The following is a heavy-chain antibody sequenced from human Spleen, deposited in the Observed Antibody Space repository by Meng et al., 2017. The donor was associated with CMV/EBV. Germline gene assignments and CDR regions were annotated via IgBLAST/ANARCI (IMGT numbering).Heavy chain of an antibody. V-gene: IGHV1-2*02. CDR1: GYTFTGYY. CDR3: ARGDFLPFLLPQSYYGMDV. CDR2: INPNSGGT. D-gene: IGHD3-3*01. J-gene: IGHJ6*02. Sequence: ASLKVSCKASGYTFTGYYMHWVRQAPGQGLEWMGWINPNSGGTNYAQTFQGRVTMTRDTSINTAYMELSRLRSDDTAVYYCARGDFLPFLLPQSYYGMDVWGQGTTVTVSS.